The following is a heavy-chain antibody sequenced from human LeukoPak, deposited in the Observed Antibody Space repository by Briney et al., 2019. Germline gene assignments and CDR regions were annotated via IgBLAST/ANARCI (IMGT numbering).Heavy chain of an antibody. V-gene: IGHV4-38-2*02. CDR2: IYHSEST. J-gene: IGHJ6*03. CDR3: ASILSGPPYYYYYYYMDV. D-gene: IGHD6-19*01. Sequence: SETLSLTCTVSGYSISSGYYWGWIRQPPGRGLEWIGSIYHSESTYYNPSLKSRVTISVDTSKNQFSLKLSSVTAADAAVYYCASILSGPPYYYYYYYMDVWGKGTTVTVSS. CDR1: GYSISSGYY.